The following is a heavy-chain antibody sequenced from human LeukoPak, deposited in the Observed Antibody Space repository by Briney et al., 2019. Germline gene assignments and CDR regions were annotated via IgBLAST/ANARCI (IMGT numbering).Heavy chain of an antibody. CDR1: GFTFSSYS. CDR3: ARERASSSGLDY. J-gene: IGHJ4*02. D-gene: IGHD6-19*01. CDR2: ISSSSSYI. V-gene: IGHV3-21*01. Sequence: PGGSLRLSCAASGFTFSSYSMNWVRQAPGKGLEWVSSISSSSSYIYYADSVKGRFTISRDNAKNSLYLQMNSLRAEDTAVYYCARERASSSGLDYWGQGTLVTVSS.